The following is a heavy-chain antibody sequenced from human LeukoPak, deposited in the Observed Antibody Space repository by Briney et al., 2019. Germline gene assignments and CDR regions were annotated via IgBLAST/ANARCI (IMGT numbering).Heavy chain of an antibody. D-gene: IGHD3-22*01. CDR1: GFTFSSYA. Sequence: PGGSLRLSCAASGFTFSSYAMSWVRQAPGKGLEWVSAISGSGGSTYYADSVKGRFTISRDNSKNTLYLQMNSLRAEDTAVYYCAKDHDPYYYDSSGYFDYWGQGTLVTVSS. CDR2: ISGSGGST. CDR3: AKDHDPYYYDSSGYFDY. J-gene: IGHJ4*02. V-gene: IGHV3-23*01.